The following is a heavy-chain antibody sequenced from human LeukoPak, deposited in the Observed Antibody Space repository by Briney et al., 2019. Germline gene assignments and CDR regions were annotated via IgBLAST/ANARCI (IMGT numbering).Heavy chain of an antibody. J-gene: IGHJ4*02. CDR1: GGSISSGGYY. Sequence: SETLSLTCTVSGGSISSGGYYWNWVRQHPGMDLEWIGYIYYTGSTYYNPSLNSRVTISVDTSKNQLSLKLSSVTAADTAVYYCVRCHGSGTTPLNWGQGTLVTVSS. V-gene: IGHV4-31*03. D-gene: IGHD3-10*01. CDR2: IYYTGST. CDR3: VRCHGSGTTPLN.